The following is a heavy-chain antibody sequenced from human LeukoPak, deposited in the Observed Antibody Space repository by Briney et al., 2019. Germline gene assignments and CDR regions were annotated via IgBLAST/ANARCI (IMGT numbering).Heavy chain of an antibody. V-gene: IGHV3-13*01. D-gene: IGHD6-13*01. Sequence: GGSLRLSCAASGFTFSSYDMHWVRQATGKGLEWVSAIGTAGDTYYPGSVKGRFTISRENAKNSLYLQMNSLRAGDTAVYYCARVYSSSWYASLGQYCYYGMDVWGQGTTVTVSS. CDR2: IGTAGDT. CDR3: ARVYSSSWYASLGQYCYYGMDV. J-gene: IGHJ6*02. CDR1: GFTFSSYD.